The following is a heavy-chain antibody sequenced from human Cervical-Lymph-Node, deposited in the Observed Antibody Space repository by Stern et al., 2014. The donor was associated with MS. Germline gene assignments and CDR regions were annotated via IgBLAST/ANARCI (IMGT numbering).Heavy chain of an antibody. CDR2: INRDGSTT. V-gene: IGHV3-74*02. J-gene: IGHJ4*02. D-gene: IGHD3-10*01. CDR1: GFSFSKSW. Sequence: EVQLVESGGGLVQPGGSLRLSCAASGFSFSKSWMHWVRQAPGKGLVWVSRINRDGSTTTYADSVKGRFTISRDNAKNTLYLQRSSLRAEDTAVYYCTILSGPFDHWGQGTLVTVSS. CDR3: TILSGPFDH.